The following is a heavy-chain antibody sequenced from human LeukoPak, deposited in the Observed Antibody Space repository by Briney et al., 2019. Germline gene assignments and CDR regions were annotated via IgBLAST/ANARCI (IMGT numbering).Heavy chain of an antibody. J-gene: IGHJ5*02. V-gene: IGHV4-61*01. CDR1: GYSISSGYY. CDR2: IYYSGST. CDR3: ARDYRRDGYNYWFDP. D-gene: IGHD5-24*01. Sequence: PSETLSLTCAVSGYSISSGYYWSWIRQPPGKGLEWIGYIYYSGSTNYNPSLKSRVTISVDTSKNQFSLKLSSVTAADTAVYYCARDYRRDGYNYWFDPWGQGTLVTVSS.